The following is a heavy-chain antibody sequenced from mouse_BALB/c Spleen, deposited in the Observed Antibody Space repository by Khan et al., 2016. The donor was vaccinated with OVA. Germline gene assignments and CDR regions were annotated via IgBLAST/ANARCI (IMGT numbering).Heavy chain of an antibody. CDR1: RYTLTDYG. Sequence: QIQLVQSGPELKRPGETVKISCKASRYTLTDYGMNWVKQAPGKGLKWMGWISTYTGQSTYADDFKGRFAFSLEASATTVFLQINNLKNEDMATYYCARSRGNFLLDHWGQGSTLTVSS. CDR3: ARSRGNFLLDH. D-gene: IGHD2-1*01. CDR2: ISTYTGQS. J-gene: IGHJ2*01. V-gene: IGHV9-1*02.